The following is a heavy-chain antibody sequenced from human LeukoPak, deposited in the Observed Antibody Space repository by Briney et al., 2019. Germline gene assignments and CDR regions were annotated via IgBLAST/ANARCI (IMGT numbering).Heavy chain of an antibody. J-gene: IGHJ5*02. CDR1: GFTFSSYA. V-gene: IGHV3-23*05. CDR2: IHTSGDT. Sequence: GGSLRLSCAASGFTFSSYAVSWVRQAAGKGLEWVSAIHTSGDTCYADSVKGRFTISRDTSKNTLYLQISSLRVEDTAVYYCIVFGDSNHWGQGTLVTVSS. CDR3: IVFGDSNH. D-gene: IGHD4-17*01.